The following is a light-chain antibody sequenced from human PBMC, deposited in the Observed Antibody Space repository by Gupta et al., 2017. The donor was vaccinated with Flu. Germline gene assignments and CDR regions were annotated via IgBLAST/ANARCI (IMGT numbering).Light chain of an antibody. Sequence: SFLSASAGDRVTITYRASQGIGRYLAWYQQKSGKAPKLLIYGASTLRSGVPSRFSGSGSGTDFTLTISSLQPEDFATYYCRNHHSNIPFSFGGGTKVEIK. CDR1: QGIGRY. V-gene: IGKV1-9*01. CDR3: RNHHSNIPFS. CDR2: GAS. J-gene: IGKJ4*01.